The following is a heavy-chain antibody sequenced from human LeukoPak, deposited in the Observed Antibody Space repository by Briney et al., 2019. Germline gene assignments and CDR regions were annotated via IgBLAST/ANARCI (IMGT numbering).Heavy chain of an antibody. CDR2: ISYDGSNK. V-gene: IGHV3-30-3*01. CDR1: GFTFSSYA. J-gene: IGHJ4*02. D-gene: IGHD5-12*01. Sequence: GGSLRLSCAASGFTFSSYAMHWVRQAPGKGLEWVAVISYDGSNKYYADSVRGRFTVSRDNSKNTLYLQMNSLRAEDTAVYYCARRDVSGYFALDSWGQGFLVTVSS. CDR3: ARRDVSGYFALDS.